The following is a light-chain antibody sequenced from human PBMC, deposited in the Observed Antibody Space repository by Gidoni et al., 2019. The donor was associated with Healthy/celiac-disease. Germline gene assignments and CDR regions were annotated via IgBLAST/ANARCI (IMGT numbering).Light chain of an antibody. CDR1: QSVSSY. Sequence: EIVFTQSPATLSLSPGERATLSCRASQSVSSYLAWYQQKPGQAHRLLIYDASNRATGIPARFSGSGSGTDFTLTISSLEPEDFAVYYCQQRSNWPRGLTFGGGTKVEIK. CDR2: DAS. J-gene: IGKJ4*01. CDR3: QQRSNWPRGLT. V-gene: IGKV3-11*01.